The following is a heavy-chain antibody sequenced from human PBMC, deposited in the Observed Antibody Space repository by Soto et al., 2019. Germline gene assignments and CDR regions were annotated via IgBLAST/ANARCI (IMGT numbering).Heavy chain of an antibody. CDR2: IYPGDSET. V-gene: IGHV5-51*01. J-gene: IGHJ4*02. CDR3: ARHLRSGGSRSGFDY. CDR1: GYSFTSYW. D-gene: IGHD2-15*01. Sequence: GESLKISCKGSGYSFTSYWIGWVRQIPGKGLEGMGIIYPGDSETRYSPSFQGQVTVSADKSISTAYLQWSSLKTSDTAMYFCARHLRSGGSRSGFDYWGQGSLVTVSS.